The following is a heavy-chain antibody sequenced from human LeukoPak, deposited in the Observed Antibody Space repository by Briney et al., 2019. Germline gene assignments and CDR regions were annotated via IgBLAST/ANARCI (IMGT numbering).Heavy chain of an antibody. J-gene: IGHJ3*02. CDR3: ARADDLDAFDI. Sequence: PGRSLRLSCVTSGFTFSNHAMHWVRQGPGKGLEWVAVISDDGSSKFYADSVKGRFTIFRDNSKNTLFLQINSLRPEDTAVYYCARADDLDAFDIWGQGTLVTVSS. V-gene: IGHV3-30*04. CDR2: ISDDGSSK. CDR1: GFTFSNHA.